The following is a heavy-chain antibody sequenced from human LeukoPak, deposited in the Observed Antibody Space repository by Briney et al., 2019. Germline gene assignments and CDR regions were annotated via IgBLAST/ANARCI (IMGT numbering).Heavy chain of an antibody. D-gene: IGHD1-7*01. Sequence: ASLKVSCKASGYAFTSHGITWVRQAPGQGLEWMGWISAYNGDRKYAQKFQGRATQTTDTSTSTAYLELRSLTSDDTALYYCARATKWNYASGSWGQGTLVSVSS. CDR2: ISAYNGDR. CDR3: ARATKWNYASGS. V-gene: IGHV1-18*01. CDR1: GYAFTSHG. J-gene: IGHJ4*02.